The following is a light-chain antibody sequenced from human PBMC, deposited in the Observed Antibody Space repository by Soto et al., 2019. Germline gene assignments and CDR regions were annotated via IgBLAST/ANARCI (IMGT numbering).Light chain of an antibody. CDR1: QRMSAW. CDR3: QQYNTYPLT. V-gene: IGKV1-5*03. J-gene: IGKJ4*01. Sequence: DIPMTQSPSTLSASVGDRVTITCRASQRMSAWLAWYQQKPGKATKLLIYKASSLESGVPSRFSGSGSGTEFPLTISSLQPDDFATYYCQQYNTYPLTFGGGTTVEIK. CDR2: KAS.